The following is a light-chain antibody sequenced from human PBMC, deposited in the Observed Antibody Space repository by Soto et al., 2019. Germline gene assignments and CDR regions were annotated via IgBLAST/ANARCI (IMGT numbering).Light chain of an antibody. J-gene: IGLJ1*01. V-gene: IGLV2-14*01. CDR2: EFS. CDR1: SSDGGGYNY. CDR3: SSYISSSALYV. Sequence: QSALIQPASVSGSPGQSITISCTGTSSDGGGYNYVSWYQQHPSKAPKLMIYEFSNRPSAVPNRFSGSKSGNTAALTISRHQAEDEPDYYCSSYISSSALYVCRTGTKVTV.